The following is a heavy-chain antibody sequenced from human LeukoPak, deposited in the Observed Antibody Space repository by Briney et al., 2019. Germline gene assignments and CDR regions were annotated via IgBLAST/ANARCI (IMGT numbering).Heavy chain of an antibody. V-gene: IGHV3-7*03. CDR3: AKNWGSFSWYFDL. J-gene: IGHJ2*01. D-gene: IGHD7-27*01. CDR1: GFTFTTYW. Sequence: GGSLRLSCAASGFTFTTYWMSWVRQAPGKGLEWVANIKQDGTEKYYVDSVKGRFTISRDNAKNSLYLQMNSLRAEDTALYHCAKNWGSFSWYFDLWGRGTLVTLSS. CDR2: IKQDGTEK.